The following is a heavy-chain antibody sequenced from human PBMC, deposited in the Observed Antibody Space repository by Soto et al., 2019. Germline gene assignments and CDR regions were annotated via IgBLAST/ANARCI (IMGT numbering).Heavy chain of an antibody. D-gene: IGHD2-21*02. CDR1: GFTFNYYW. V-gene: IGHV3-74*01. J-gene: IGHJ3*01. Sequence: PGGSLRLSYAASGFTFNYYWMHWVRQAPGQGLVWVAHIQNDGSRTTYADSVKGRFTISRDNAKNTLYLQMNSLRAEDTAVYYCVRGDKGGFDLWGQGTTVTVSS. CDR3: VRGDKGGFDL. CDR2: IQNDGSRT.